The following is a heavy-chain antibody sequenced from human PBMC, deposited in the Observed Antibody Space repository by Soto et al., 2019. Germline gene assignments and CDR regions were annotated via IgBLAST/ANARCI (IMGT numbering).Heavy chain of an antibody. J-gene: IGHJ4*02. CDR1: GFTVSSNF. CDR3: ARRGLAAGGGWYFDF. Sequence: EVQLVESGGGLVQPGGSLRLSCAASGFTVSSNFMSWVRQTPGKGLEWVSIIYSGGSTYYAESVKGRFTISRDDSXXTLYLQMNSLRVEDTAVYYCARRGLAAGGGWYFDFWGQGTLVTVSS. V-gene: IGHV3-66*01. D-gene: IGHD6-13*01. CDR2: IYSGGST.